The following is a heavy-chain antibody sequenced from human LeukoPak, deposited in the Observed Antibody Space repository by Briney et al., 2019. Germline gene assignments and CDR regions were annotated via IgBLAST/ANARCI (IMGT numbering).Heavy chain of an antibody. CDR3: ARDYSGEWEQLTGWWFDP. Sequence: ASVKVSCKASGFTFTNYNMHWVRQAPGQGLEWMGIINPSGGSTNYAQNFQARVTMTRDTSTSTVYMEVSSLRSEDTAVYYCARDYSGEWEQLTGWWFDPWGQGTLVIVSS. V-gene: IGHV1-46*01. D-gene: IGHD1-26*01. J-gene: IGHJ5*02. CDR1: GFTFTNYN. CDR2: INPSGGST.